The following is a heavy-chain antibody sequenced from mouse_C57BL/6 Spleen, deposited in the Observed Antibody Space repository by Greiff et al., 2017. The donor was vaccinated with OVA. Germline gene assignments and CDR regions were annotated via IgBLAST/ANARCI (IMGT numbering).Heavy chain of an antibody. CDR3: SSQLRFYAMDY. V-gene: IGHV1-64*01. CDR1: GYTFTSYW. Sequence: QVQLQQPGAELVKPGASVKLSCKASGYTFTSYWMHWVKQRPGQGLEWIGMIHPNSGSTNYNEKFKSKATLTVDKSSSTAYMQISSLTSEDSAVYYCSSQLRFYAMDYWGQRTSVTVSS. D-gene: IGHD3-2*02. J-gene: IGHJ4*01. CDR2: IHPNSGST.